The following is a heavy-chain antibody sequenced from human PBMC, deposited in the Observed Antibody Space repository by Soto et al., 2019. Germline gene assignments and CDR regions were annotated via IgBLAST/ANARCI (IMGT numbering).Heavy chain of an antibody. CDR2: ISSSGSTI. J-gene: IGHJ6*02. V-gene: IGHV3-48*03. Sequence: EVQLVESGGGLVQPGGSLRLSCAASGFTFSSYEMNWVRQAPGKGLEWVSYISSSGSTIYYADSVKGRFTISRDNHKKSLYLQRNSLGAEDTAVYYCARGPESPIIAAPEGVHYYYYYGMDVWGPGTTVTVSS. CDR3: ARGPESPIIAAPEGVHYYYYYGMDV. CDR1: GFTFSSYE. D-gene: IGHD6-6*01.